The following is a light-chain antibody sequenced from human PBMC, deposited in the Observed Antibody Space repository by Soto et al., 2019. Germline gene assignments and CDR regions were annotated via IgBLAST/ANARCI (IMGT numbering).Light chain of an antibody. J-gene: IGKJ2*01. V-gene: IGKV4-1*01. CDR1: QSVLYRSNNKNY. Sequence: DIVMTQSPDSLAVSLGERATINCKSSQSVLYRSNNKNYLAWYQQKPGQPPKLLIYWASTRESGVPDRFSGSGSGTDFTLTITSLQAEDVAVYYCQRYYDTPYTLGQGTKLEIK. CDR3: QRYYDTPYT. CDR2: WAS.